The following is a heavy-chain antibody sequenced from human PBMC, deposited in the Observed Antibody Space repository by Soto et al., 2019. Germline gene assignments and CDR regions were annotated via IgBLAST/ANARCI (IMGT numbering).Heavy chain of an antibody. J-gene: IGHJ5*02. D-gene: IGHD2-2*01. V-gene: IGHV4-31*03. CDR2: IYYSGST. CDR3: AREGVVVPAAHNWFDP. Sequence: QVQLQESGPGLVKPSQTLSLTCTVSGGSISSGGYYWSWIRQHPGKDLEWIGYIYYSGSTYYNPSLKSRVTISVDTSKNQFSLKLSSVTAADTAVYYCAREGVVVPAAHNWFDPWGQGTLVTVSS. CDR1: GGSISSGGYY.